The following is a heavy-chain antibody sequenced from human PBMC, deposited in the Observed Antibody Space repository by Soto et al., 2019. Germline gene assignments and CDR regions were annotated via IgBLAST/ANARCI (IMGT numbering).Heavy chain of an antibody. D-gene: IGHD2-15*01. CDR1: GFSLSNAKMG. Sequence: SGPTLVNPTETLTLTCTVSGFSLSNAKMGVSWIRQPPGKALERLAPIYLDDDKRYSPSLKSRLTITKDTSKNQVVLTMTNMDPVDTATYYCATTLNSEPLGYCSGGSCSGDYFDYWGQGTLVTVSS. CDR2: IYLDDDK. CDR3: ATTLNSEPLGYCSGGSCSGDYFDY. V-gene: IGHV2-5*02. J-gene: IGHJ4*02.